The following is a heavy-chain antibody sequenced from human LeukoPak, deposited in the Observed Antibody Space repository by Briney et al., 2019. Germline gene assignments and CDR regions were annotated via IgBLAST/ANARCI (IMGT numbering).Heavy chain of an antibody. CDR3: ARAQIQLSTTTQYYCDY. D-gene: IGHD5-18*01. CDR2: ISGSGGST. Sequence: GVSLRLSCAASGFTFSSYAMTWVRQAPGKVLASASAISGSGGSTYYADSAKARFTISTDNAKNALYLQMNSLRAEDTDVYCCARAQIQLSTTTQYYCDYWGQGNLVTVST. V-gene: IGHV3-23*01. J-gene: IGHJ4*02. CDR1: GFTFSSYA.